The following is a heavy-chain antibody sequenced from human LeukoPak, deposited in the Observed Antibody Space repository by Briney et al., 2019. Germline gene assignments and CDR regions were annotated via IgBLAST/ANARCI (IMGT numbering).Heavy chain of an antibody. CDR2: ISGSADST. CDR1: GFAFRSYG. J-gene: IGHJ4*02. D-gene: IGHD3-9*01. V-gene: IGHV3-23*01. Sequence: PGGSLRLSCAVSGFAFRSYGMSWVRQAPGKGLEWVSAISGSADSTYYADSGKGRFTISRDNSKNTLYLQVNSLRAEDTAVYYCAKNRGVLRNFDCYDYWGQGTLVTVSS. CDR3: AKNRGVLRNFDCYDY.